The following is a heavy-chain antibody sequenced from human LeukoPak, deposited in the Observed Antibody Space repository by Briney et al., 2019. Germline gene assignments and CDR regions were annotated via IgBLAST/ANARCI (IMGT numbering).Heavy chain of an antibody. CDR1: GFTFRSYW. CDR3: ASLLWNDYDTSGFDY. J-gene: IGHJ4*02. CDR2: IRQEGNEK. V-gene: IGHV3-7*05. D-gene: IGHD3-22*01. Sequence: GGSLRLSCAASGFTFRSYWMSWVRQAPRKGLEGVANIRQEGNEKYYLDSVKGRFTRCRDNATNSLYLQMNSLRDEETAVYYCASLLWNDYDTSGFDYWGQGTLVTVSS.